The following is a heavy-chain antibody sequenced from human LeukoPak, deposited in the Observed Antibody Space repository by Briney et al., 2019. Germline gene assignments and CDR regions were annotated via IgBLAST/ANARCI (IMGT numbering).Heavy chain of an antibody. V-gene: IGHV3-53*01. J-gene: IGHJ4*02. CDR1: GFTVSSNY. D-gene: IGHD7-27*01. Sequence: GGSLRLSCAASGFTVSSNYMSWVRQAPGKGLEWVSLIYSDDNAYYADSVKGRFTISRDNSKNTLYLQMSSLRAEDTGVFYCARDGGLTGGYLDYWGQGTLVTVSS. CDR2: IYSDDNA. CDR3: ARDGGLTGGYLDY.